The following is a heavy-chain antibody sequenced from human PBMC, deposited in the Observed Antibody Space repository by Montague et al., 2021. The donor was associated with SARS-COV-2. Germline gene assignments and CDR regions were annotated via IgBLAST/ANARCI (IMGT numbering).Heavy chain of an antibody. Sequence: TTHYIPSLKSRVAISLDTSKNQFSLTLNSVTAADTAVYYCARPSMVSRNYYYYGIDVWGQGTTVTV. J-gene: IGHJ6*02. D-gene: IGHD2-21*01. CDR2: TT. V-gene: IGHV4-61*07. CDR3: ARPSMVSRNYYYYGIDV.